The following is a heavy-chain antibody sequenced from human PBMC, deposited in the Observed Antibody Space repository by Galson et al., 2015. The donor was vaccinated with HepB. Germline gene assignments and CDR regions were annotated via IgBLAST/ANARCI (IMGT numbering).Heavy chain of an antibody. CDR1: GFTFINYG. CDR2: ISYDGSNK. D-gene: IGHD5-12*01. CDR3: ARGYGYSGYN. J-gene: IGHJ4*02. Sequence: SLRLSCAASGFTFINYGMHWVRQAPGKGLEWVAVISYDGSNKYYADFVKGRFTISRDNSKNTLYLEMNSLRAEDTALYYCARGYGYSGYNWGRGTLVTVSS. V-gene: IGHV3-33*01.